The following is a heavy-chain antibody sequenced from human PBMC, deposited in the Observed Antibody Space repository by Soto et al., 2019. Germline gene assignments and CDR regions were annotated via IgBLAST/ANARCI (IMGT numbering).Heavy chain of an antibody. CDR2: INAGNGNT. CDR1: GYTFTGYA. CDR3: ARTTIAVAGMSAFDI. D-gene: IGHD6-19*01. Sequence: ASVKVSCKASGYTFTGYAMHWVRQAPGQRLEWMGWINAGNGNTKYAQKFQGRVTMTRDTSTSTVYMELSSLRSEDTAVYYCARTTIAVAGMSAFDIWGQGTMVTVSS. V-gene: IGHV1-3*01. J-gene: IGHJ3*02.